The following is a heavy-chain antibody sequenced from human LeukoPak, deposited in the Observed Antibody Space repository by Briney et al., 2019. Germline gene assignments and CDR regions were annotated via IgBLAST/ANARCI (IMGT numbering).Heavy chain of an antibody. CDR2: IYAGDTT. D-gene: IGHD2-2*01. Sequence: GGSLRLSCAASGFTVSSSYMSWVRQAPGKGLEWVSVIYAGDTTHYADSVKGRFTISRDNSVNTLYLQTNSLRTEDTAVYHCARAFVTAAGFFDTWGRGTRVTVSS. CDR3: ARAFVTAAGFFDT. J-gene: IGHJ4*02. CDR1: GFTVSSSY. V-gene: IGHV3-66*02.